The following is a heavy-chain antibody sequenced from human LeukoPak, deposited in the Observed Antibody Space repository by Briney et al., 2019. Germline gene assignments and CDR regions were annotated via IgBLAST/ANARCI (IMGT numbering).Heavy chain of an antibody. CDR3: ANYNGPHSGYDWVDY. D-gene: IGHD5-12*01. Sequence: GGSLRLSCAASGFTFSTYGMSWVRQAAGKGLEWVSGIDPSGDDTYYADSVKGRFTIARDNSKNTLYLQMSSLRAEDTAVYYCANYNGPHSGYDWVDYWGQGTLVTVSS. V-gene: IGHV3-23*01. CDR1: GFTFSTYG. CDR2: IDPSGDDT. J-gene: IGHJ4*02.